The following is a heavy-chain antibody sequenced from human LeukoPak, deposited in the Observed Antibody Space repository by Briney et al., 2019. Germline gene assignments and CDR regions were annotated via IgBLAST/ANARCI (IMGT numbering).Heavy chain of an antibody. CDR1: GFTFSSYS. CDR3: ARQRGYCSGGSCYHTRYYFDY. Sequence: PGGSLRLSCAASGFTFSSYSMNWVRRAPGKGLEWVSYISSSSSTIYYADSVKGRFTISRDNAKNSLYLQMNSLRAEDTAVYYCARQRGYCSGGSCYHTRYYFDYWGQGTLVTVSS. V-gene: IGHV3-48*01. CDR2: ISSSSSTI. J-gene: IGHJ4*02. D-gene: IGHD2-15*01.